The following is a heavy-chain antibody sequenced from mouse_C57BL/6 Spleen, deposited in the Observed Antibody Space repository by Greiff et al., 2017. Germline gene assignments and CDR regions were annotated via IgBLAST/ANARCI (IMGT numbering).Heavy chain of an antibody. D-gene: IGHD4-1*01. Sequence: EVQLQQSGPELVKPGASVKMSCKASGYTFTDYNMHWVKQSHGKSLEWIGYINPNNGGTSYNQKFKGKATLTVNKSSSTAYMELRSLTSEDSAVYYCAKAQTGTGYFDVWGTGTTVTVSS. J-gene: IGHJ1*03. CDR1: GYTFTDYN. CDR2: INPNNGGT. CDR3: AKAQTGTGYFDV. V-gene: IGHV1-22*01.